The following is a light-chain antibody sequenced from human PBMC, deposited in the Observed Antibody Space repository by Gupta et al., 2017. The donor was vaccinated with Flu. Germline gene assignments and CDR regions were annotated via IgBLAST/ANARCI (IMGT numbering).Light chain of an antibody. CDR3: AAFDDSLNGVV. CDR1: SSNMGSNT. CDR2: SNN. V-gene: IGLV1-44*01. Sequence: VLPQPPSASDTPGQRVTISCSGSSSNMGSNTVHWYQQLPGTAPKLLIYSNNQRPSGVPDRFSGSKSGTSASLAISGLQSEDEADYYCAAFDDSLNGVVFGGGTKLTVL. J-gene: IGLJ2*01.